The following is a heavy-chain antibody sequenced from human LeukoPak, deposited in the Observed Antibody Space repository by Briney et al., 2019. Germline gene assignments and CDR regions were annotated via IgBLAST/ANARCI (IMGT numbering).Heavy chain of an antibody. CDR2: IIGSGDST. V-gene: IGHV3-23*01. Sequence: GGSLRLSCAASGFTFSSHAMSWVRQAPGKGLEWFSVIIGSGDSTYYADSVKGRFTISRDTSKNTLYLQMNSLRAEDTAVYYCAGIYTSSWYLVDYWGQGTLVTVSS. CDR3: AGIYTSSWYLVDY. J-gene: IGHJ4*02. D-gene: IGHD6-13*01. CDR1: GFTFSSHA.